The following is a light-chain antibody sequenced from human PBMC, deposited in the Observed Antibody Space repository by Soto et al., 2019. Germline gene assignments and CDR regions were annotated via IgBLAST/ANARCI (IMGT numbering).Light chain of an antibody. CDR1: QTVRSW. CDR2: DVS. J-gene: IGKJ1*01. Sequence: DIQMTQSPSTLSASVGDTVTITCRAGQTVRSWLAWYQQKVGGAPKLLIYDVSTLESGVPSRFSGSGSGTEFPLTISSLQPDDFATYYCQQYSDYSTFGQGTRLEIK. V-gene: IGKV1-5*01. CDR3: QQYSDYST.